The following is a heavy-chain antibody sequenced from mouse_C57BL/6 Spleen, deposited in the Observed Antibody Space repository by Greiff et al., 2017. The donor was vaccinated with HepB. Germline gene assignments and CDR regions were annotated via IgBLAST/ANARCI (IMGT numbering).Heavy chain of an antibody. CDR2: IHPNSGST. V-gene: IGHV1-64*01. J-gene: IGHJ2*01. CDR1: GYTFTSYW. CDR3: ARSSGHYFDY. Sequence: VKLQQPGAELVKPGASVKLSCKASGYTFTSYWMHWVKQRPGQGLEWIGMIHPNSGSTNYNEKFKSKATLTVDKSSSTAYMQLSSLTSEDSAVYYCARSSGHYFDYWGQGTTLTVSS.